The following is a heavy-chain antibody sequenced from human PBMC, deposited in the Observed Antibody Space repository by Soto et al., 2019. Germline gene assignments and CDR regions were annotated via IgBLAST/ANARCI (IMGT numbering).Heavy chain of an antibody. Sequence: EAQLLESGGGLVQPGGSLRVSCAASGFTFDTYAMSWVRQAPGKGLEWVSTISGSGGNTYYADSVKGRFTISRDNSKNILYLKMTSLRAEDRALYYCAKLGMTTINRDYWGQGTQVTVSS. J-gene: IGHJ4*02. CDR2: ISGSGGNT. V-gene: IGHV3-23*01. D-gene: IGHD5-12*01. CDR1: GFTFDTYA. CDR3: AKLGMTTINRDY.